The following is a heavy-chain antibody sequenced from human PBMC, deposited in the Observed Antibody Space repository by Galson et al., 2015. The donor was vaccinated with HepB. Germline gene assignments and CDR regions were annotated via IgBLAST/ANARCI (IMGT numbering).Heavy chain of an antibody. CDR2: ISGSGSST. CDR1: GFTFSNYA. V-gene: IGHV3-23*01. D-gene: IGHD3-22*01. J-gene: IGHJ3*02. Sequence: SLRLSCADSGFTFSNYAMSWARQAPGKGLEWVSGISGSGSSTYSADSVKGRFTISRDNSKNTLYLQMNSLRAEDTALYYCAKDKGTYYFDSNSPGSDAFDIWGQGTMVTVSS. CDR3: AKDKGTYYFDSNSPGSDAFDI.